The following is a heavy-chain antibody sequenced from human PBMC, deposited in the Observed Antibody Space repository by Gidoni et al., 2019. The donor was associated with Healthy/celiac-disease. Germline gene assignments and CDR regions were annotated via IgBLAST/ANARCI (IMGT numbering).Heavy chain of an antibody. CDR1: GFTFSRYS. Sequence: EVQLVESGGGLVKPGGSLRLSCAASGFTFSRYSMNWVRQAPGKGLEWVSSISSSSSYIYYADSVKGRFTISRDNAKNSLYLQMNSLRAEDTAVYYCARGPARVPATAMVDYWGQGTLVTVSS. D-gene: IGHD2-2*01. J-gene: IGHJ4*02. V-gene: IGHV3-21*01. CDR2: ISSSSSYI. CDR3: ARGPARVPATAMVDY.